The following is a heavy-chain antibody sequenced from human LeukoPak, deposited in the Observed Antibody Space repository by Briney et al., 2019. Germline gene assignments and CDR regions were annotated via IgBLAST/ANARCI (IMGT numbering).Heavy chain of an antibody. CDR3: ARGGAAPEGYWFFDL. J-gene: IGHJ2*01. CDR1: GGTFSSYA. V-gene: IGHV1-69*13. D-gene: IGHD6-13*01. CDR2: IIPIFGAT. Sequence: ASVKVSCKASGGTFSSYAISWVRQAPGQGLEWIGGIIPIFGATNYIQKFQGRLTITADESTTTAYMDLSRLRSDDTAVYYCARGGAAPEGYWFFDLWGRGTLVTVSS.